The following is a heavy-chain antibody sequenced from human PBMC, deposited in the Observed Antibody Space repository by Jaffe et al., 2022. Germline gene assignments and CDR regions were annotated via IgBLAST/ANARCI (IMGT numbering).Heavy chain of an antibody. CDR2: IYHTGST. J-gene: IGHJ4*02. CDR3: ARPLLGHTLVAPFDS. D-gene: IGHD2-15*01. CDR1: AYPITNGYY. V-gene: IGHV4-38-2*01. Sequence: QVHLQESGPGLVKPSETLSLTCAVSAYPITNGYYWGWIRLPPGKGLEWIGSIYHTGSTYYNPSLKSRVTISVDTSKNQFSLDLKSVTAADTAVYYCARPLLGHTLVAPFDSWGQGTLVTVSS.